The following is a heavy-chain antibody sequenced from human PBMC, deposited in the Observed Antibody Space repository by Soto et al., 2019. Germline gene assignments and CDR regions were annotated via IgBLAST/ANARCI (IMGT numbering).Heavy chain of an antibody. CDR3: AKRIAVAGTGGWFDP. CDR2: IIPIFGTA. V-gene: IGHV1-69*13. D-gene: IGHD6-19*01. CDR1: GGTFSSYA. Sequence: SVKVSCKASGGTFSSYAISWVRQAPGQGLEWMGGIIPIFGTANYAQKFQGRVTITADESTSTAYMELSSLRSEDTAVYYCAKRIAVAGTGGWFDPWGQGTLVTVSS. J-gene: IGHJ5*02.